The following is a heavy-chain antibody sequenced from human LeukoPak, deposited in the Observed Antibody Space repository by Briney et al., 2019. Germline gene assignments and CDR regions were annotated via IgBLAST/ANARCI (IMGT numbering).Heavy chain of an antibody. J-gene: IGHJ4*02. D-gene: IGHD2-2*02. CDR3: AKMGLLRYTTTWVY. Sequence: GGSLRLSCAASGFTFSSYAMSWVRQAPGKGLEWVSAISGSGDSAYYTDSVKGRFTISRDNSKNMLYLQMNSLRAEDTAVYYCAKMGLLRYTTTWVYWGQGTLVTVSS. V-gene: IGHV3-23*01. CDR1: GFTFSSYA. CDR2: ISGSGDSA.